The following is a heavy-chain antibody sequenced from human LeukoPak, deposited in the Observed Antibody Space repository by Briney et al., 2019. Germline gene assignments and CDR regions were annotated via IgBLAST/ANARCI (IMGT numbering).Heavy chain of an antibody. CDR3: AREARVYDGSGYYHDF. V-gene: IGHV4-4*07. J-gene: IGHJ4*02. CDR2: IFTSGSV. Sequence: PSETLSLTCTVSGGSISSYFWSWIRQPAGKGLEWIGRIFTSGSVDYNPSLQSRVTISLDRSKNQFSLKLTSVTAADSAVYYCAREARVYDGSGYYHDFCGQGALVTVSS. D-gene: IGHD3-22*01. CDR1: GGSISSYF.